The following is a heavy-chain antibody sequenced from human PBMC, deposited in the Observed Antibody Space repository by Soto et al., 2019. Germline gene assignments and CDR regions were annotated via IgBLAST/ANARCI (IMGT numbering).Heavy chain of an antibody. V-gene: IGHV4-61*01. J-gene: IGHJ4*02. CDR3: ARLSRGADY. D-gene: IGHD3-16*02. CDR1: GGSVSSGSYY. CDR2: IYYSGST. Sequence: QVQLQESGPGLVKPSETLSLTCTVSGGSVSSGSYYWSWIRQPPGKGLEWIGYIYYSGSTNYNPPLKSRVTISVGTSKNQFSLKLSSVTAADTAVYYCARLSRGADYWGQGTLVTVSS.